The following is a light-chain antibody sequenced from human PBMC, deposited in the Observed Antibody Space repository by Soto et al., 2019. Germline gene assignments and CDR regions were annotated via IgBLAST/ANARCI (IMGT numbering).Light chain of an antibody. Sequence: DIVMTQSPDSLAVSLGERATINCKSSQSVLYSSNNKNYLAWYQQKPGQPPKLLIYWASTRDSGVPDRFSGSGSGTDFTLTISSLQAEDVAVYYCQQYYSTVITFGQGTRLEIK. V-gene: IGKV4-1*01. CDR3: QQYYSTVIT. CDR1: QSVLYSSNNKNY. CDR2: WAS. J-gene: IGKJ5*01.